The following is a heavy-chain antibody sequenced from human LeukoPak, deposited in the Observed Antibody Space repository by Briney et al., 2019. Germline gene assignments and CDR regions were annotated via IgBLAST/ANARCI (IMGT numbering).Heavy chain of an antibody. J-gene: IGHJ4*02. CDR1: GFTFSSYG. D-gene: IGHD3-22*01. Sequence: GGSLRLSCAASGFTFSSYGMSWVRQAPGKGLEWVSAISGSGGSTYYADSVKGRFTISRDNSKNTLYLQMNSLRAEDTAVYYCAKDRGTGYYYDSSGFDYWGQGTLVTVSS. CDR3: AKDRGTGYYYDSSGFDY. V-gene: IGHV3-23*01. CDR2: ISGSGGST.